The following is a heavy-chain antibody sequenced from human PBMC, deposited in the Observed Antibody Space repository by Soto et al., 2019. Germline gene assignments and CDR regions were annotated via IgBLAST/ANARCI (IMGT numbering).Heavy chain of an antibody. D-gene: IGHD2-21*01. Sequence: ASVKVSCKASGCTFTSYAMHWVRQAPGQRLEWMGWINAGNGNTKYSQKFQGRVTITRDTSASTAYMELSSLRSEDTAVYYCATAIADDAFDIWGRGTRVTVSS. CDR1: GCTFTSYA. J-gene: IGHJ3*02. CDR2: INAGNGNT. V-gene: IGHV1-3*01. CDR3: ATAIADDAFDI.